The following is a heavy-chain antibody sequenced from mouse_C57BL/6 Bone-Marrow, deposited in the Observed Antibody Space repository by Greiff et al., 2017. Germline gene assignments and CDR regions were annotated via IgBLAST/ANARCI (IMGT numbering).Heavy chain of an antibody. V-gene: IGHV1-72*01. CDR2: IDPNSGGT. CDR3: AGHSSGYVGDYFDY. Sequence: QVQLQQSGAELVKPGASVKLSCKASGYTLTSYWMHWVKQRPGRGLEWIGRIDPNSGGTKYNEKFKSKATLTVDKPSSTAYMQLSSLTSEDSAVYYCAGHSSGYVGDYFDYWGQGTTLTVSS. D-gene: IGHD3-2*02. CDR1: GYTLTSYW. J-gene: IGHJ2*01.